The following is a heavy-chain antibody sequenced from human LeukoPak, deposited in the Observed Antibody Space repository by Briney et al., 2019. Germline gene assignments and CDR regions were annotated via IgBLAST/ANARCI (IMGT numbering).Heavy chain of an antibody. CDR3: AREYGDYVRLDAFDI. V-gene: IGHV3-48*01. J-gene: IGHJ3*02. CDR1: GFTFSSYS. CDR2: ISSSSSTI. D-gene: IGHD4-17*01. Sequence: GGSLRLSCAASGFTFSSYSMNWVRQAPGKGLEWVSYISSSSSTIYYADSVKGRFTISRDNAKNSLYLQMNSLRAEDTAVYYCAREYGDYVRLDAFDIWGQGTMVTVSS.